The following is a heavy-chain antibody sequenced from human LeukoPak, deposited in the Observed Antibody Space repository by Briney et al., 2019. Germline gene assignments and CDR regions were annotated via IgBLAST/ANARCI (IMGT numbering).Heavy chain of an antibody. CDR3: ARPYGAAGLD. CDR1: GGSISSSSYY. D-gene: IGHD4-17*01. V-gene: IGHV4-39*01. CDR2: IYYSGST. J-gene: IGHJ4*02. Sequence: KPSETLSLTCTVSGGSISSSSYYWGWIRQPPGKGLEWIGSIYYSGSTHYNPSLKSRVTISVDTSKNQFSLKLSSVTAADTAVHYCARPYGAAGLDWGQGTLVAVSS.